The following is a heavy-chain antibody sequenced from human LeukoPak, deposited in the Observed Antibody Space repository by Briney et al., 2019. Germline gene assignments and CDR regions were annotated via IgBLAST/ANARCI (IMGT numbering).Heavy chain of an antibody. J-gene: IGHJ4*02. CDR2: MFSGGSE. CDR3: AIDTVVTPWGYFAS. CDR1: GISVKENY. V-gene: IGHV3-53*01. Sequence: SRGSLTLSCAASGISVKENYVNWVRQAPGKGLEWVSVMFSGGSEYYADSVKGRFTISRDNFRNTVDLQMNNLRAQDTAIYYCAIDTVVTPWGYFASWGQDTLATVS. D-gene: IGHD4-23*01.